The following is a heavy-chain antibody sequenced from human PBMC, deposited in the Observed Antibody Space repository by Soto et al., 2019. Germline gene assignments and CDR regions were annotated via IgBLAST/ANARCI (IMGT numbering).Heavy chain of an antibody. CDR1: GGSISSYY. D-gene: IGHD4-17*01. CDR2: IYYSGST. J-gene: IGHJ4*02. CDR3: ARKDGGHSDY. Sequence: ASETLSLTCTVSGGSISSYYWSWIRQPPGKGLEWIGYIYYSGSTNYNPSLKSRVTISVDTSKNQFSLKLSSVTAADTAVYYCARKDGGHSDYWGQGTLLTVSS. V-gene: IGHV4-59*01.